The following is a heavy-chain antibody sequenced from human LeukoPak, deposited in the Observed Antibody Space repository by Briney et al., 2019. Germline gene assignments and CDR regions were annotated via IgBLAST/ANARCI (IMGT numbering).Heavy chain of an antibody. CDR1: GFSFSNYN. V-gene: IGHV3-21*01. Sequence: PGGSLRLSCAASGFSFSNYNMNWVRQAPGKGLEWVSSISSSSSYIYYADSVKGRFTISRDNAKNSLYLQMHSLRADDTAVYYCARDRWDIVLVPAARAIDYWGQGTLVTVSS. CDR3: ARDRWDIVLVPAARAIDY. D-gene: IGHD2-2*01. J-gene: IGHJ4*02. CDR2: ISSSSSYI.